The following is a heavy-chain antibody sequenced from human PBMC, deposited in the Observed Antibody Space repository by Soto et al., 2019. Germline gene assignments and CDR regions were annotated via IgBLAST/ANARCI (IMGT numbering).Heavy chain of an antibody. D-gene: IGHD3-10*01. CDR1: GFTFSSYA. V-gene: IGHV3-23*01. CDR3: AKYCLVRGVNHMDV. CDR2: ITGSGGSK. J-gene: IGHJ6*03. Sequence: EVLLLESGGGLVQPGGSLRLSCEASGFTFSSYAMSWVRQAPGKGLEWVSAIITGSGGSKYYADSLKGRSTISRENSKNTLYLQRTSLRAEDTDVYDCAKYCLVRGVNHMDVWGKGTTVTVSS.